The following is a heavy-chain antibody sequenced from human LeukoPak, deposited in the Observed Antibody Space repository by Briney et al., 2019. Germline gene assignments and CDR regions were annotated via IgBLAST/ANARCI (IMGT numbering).Heavy chain of an antibody. J-gene: IGHJ4*02. D-gene: IGHD3-10*01. CDR3: ARFHYYGSGGNDY. CDR2: INHSGST. CDR1: GGSFSGYY. V-gene: IGHV4-34*01. Sequence: PSETLSLTCAVYGGSFSGYYWSWIRQPPGKGLEWIGEINHSGSTNYNPSLKSRVTISVDTSKNQFSLKLSSVTAADTAVYYCARFHYYGSGGNDYWGQGTLVTVSS.